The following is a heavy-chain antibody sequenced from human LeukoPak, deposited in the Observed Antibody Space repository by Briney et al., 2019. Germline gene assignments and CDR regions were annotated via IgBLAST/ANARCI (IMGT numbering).Heavy chain of an antibody. CDR1: GFTFSSYS. D-gene: IGHD2-21*01. J-gene: IGHJ4*02. V-gene: IGHV3-7*01. CDR3: ARRPILASPNLFDH. Sequence: GGSLRLSCAASGFTFSSYSMNWVRQAPGKGLEWVANIKQDGSEKYYVDSVKGRFTISRDNAKNSLYLQMNSLRAEDTAVYYCARRPILASPNLFDHRGPGTPVNVSS. CDR2: IKQDGSEK.